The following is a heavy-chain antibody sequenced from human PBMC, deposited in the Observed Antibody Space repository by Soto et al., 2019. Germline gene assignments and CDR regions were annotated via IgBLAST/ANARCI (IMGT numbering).Heavy chain of an antibody. Sequence: VQLVQSGAEVKRPGASVRVSCKTSGYTFINYGITWVRQAPGQGLEWMGWLSAYNGDTSSSEKLQDRFTMTTDTSTNTVYMDLRSLTSDDTAVYYCARWSAIVGGAEALDVSGQGTMVIVSS. CDR1: GYTFINYG. CDR3: ARWSAIVGGAEALDV. CDR2: LSAYNGDT. V-gene: IGHV1-18*01. D-gene: IGHD1-26*01. J-gene: IGHJ3*01.